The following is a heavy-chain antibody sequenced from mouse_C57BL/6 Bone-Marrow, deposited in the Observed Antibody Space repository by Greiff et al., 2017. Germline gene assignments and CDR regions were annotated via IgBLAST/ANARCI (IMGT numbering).Heavy chain of an antibody. Sequence: QVQLQQPGAELVKPGASVKLSCKASGYTFTSYWMQWVKQRPGQGLEWIGEIDPSDSYTNYNQKFKGKATLTVDTSSSTAYMQLSSLTSEDSAVYYCARDGYYAGFAYWGQGTLVTVSA. J-gene: IGHJ3*01. V-gene: IGHV1-50*01. CDR3: ARDGYYAGFAY. CDR2: IDPSDSYT. D-gene: IGHD2-3*01. CDR1: GYTFTSYW.